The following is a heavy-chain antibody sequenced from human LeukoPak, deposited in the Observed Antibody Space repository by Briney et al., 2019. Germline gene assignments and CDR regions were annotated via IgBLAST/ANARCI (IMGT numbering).Heavy chain of an antibody. CDR2: ISGGGENT. Sequence: GGSLRLSCAAPEFTFTSYAMSWIRQAPGKGLEWVSAISGGGENTYYADSVKGRFTISRDNSKNTLYLQMNSLRAEDTATYYCAKPRAMTTGVGRYFDLWGRGTLVTVSS. J-gene: IGHJ2*01. CDR3: AKPRAMTTGVGRYFDL. V-gene: IGHV3-23*01. D-gene: IGHD1-1*01. CDR1: EFTFTSYA.